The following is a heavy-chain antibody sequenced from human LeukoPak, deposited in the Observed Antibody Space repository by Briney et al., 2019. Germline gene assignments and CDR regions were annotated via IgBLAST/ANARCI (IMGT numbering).Heavy chain of an antibody. CDR3: ARDYELGTAGTAYEYFDN. CDR2: INPNSGGT. D-gene: IGHD1-1*01. V-gene: IGHV1-2*02. Sequence: ASVKVSCKTSGYTFTDYFMQWVRHAPGQGLEWMGWINPNSGGTSYAQKFQGRVTMTRDTSISTAYMELSSLKSDDTAVYYCARDYELGTAGTAYEYFDNWGQGTLVTVSS. CDR1: GYTFTDYF. J-gene: IGHJ4*02.